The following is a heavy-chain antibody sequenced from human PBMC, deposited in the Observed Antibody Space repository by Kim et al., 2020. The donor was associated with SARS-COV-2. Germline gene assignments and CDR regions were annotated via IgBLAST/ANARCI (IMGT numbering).Heavy chain of an antibody. J-gene: IGHJ5*02. Sequence: NYNPSLKSRVTISVDTSKNQFSLKLSSVTAADTAVYYCARSLLGGIWFDPWGQGTLVTVSS. CDR3: ARSLLGGIWFDP. V-gene: IGHV4-4*09.